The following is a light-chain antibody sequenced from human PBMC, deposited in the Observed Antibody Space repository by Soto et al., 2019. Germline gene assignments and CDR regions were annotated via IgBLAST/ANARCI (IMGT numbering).Light chain of an antibody. Sequence: QSALTQPACVSGSPGQSITISCTGTSSDVGGYNYVSWYQQHPGTSPKLMIYEVSNRPSGVSNRFSGSKSGNTASLIISGLQAEDEGDYYCSSYTARSTWVFGGGTKLTV. J-gene: IGLJ3*02. CDR3: SSYTARSTWV. CDR2: EVS. V-gene: IGLV2-14*01. CDR1: SSDVGGYNY.